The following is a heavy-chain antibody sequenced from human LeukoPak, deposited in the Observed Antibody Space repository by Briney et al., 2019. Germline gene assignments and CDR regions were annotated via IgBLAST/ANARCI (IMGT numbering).Heavy chain of an antibody. CDR2: ISGSGNTT. V-gene: IGHV3-23*02. Sequence: PGGSLRLSCAASQFTFSNYAMSWVRQAPGKGLEWVSAISGSGNTTYFGDSVTGRFTISTDNAKNTVCLQMNSLSAEDAAVYYCAKGPAPYCSGGSCYSPHWYFDLWGRGTLVTVSS. J-gene: IGHJ2*01. CDR1: QFTFSNYA. D-gene: IGHD2-15*01. CDR3: AKGPAPYCSGGSCYSPHWYFDL.